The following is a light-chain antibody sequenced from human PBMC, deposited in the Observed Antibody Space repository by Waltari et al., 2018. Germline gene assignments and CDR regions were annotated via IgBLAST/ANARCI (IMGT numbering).Light chain of an antibody. CDR3: SSYAGSSWV. V-gene: IGLV2-8*01. Sequence: QSALTQPPSASGSPGQSVTISCTGTSSDVGGYNYVSWYQQHPGKAPKLMIYEVSKRPPGVPDRFSGSKSGNTASLTVSGLQAEDEADYYCSSYAGSSWVFGGGTKLTVL. CDR1: SSDVGGYNY. J-gene: IGLJ3*02. CDR2: EVS.